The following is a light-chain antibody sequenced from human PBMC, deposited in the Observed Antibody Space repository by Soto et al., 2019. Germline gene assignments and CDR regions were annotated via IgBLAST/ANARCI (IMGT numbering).Light chain of an antibody. J-gene: IGLJ1*01. CDR3: SSYAGSNSFL. V-gene: IGLV2-8*01. Sequence: QSALTQPPSASGSPGQSVTISCTGTSSDVGGYNFVAWYQQHPGKAPKLMISEVSKRPSGVPDRFSGSKSGNTASLTVSGLQDDDEADDYCSSYAGSNSFLFGTGTKVTVL. CDR2: EVS. CDR1: SSDVGGYNF.